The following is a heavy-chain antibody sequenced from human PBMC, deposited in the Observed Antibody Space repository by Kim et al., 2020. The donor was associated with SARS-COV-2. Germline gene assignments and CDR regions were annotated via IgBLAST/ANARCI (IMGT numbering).Heavy chain of an antibody. J-gene: IGHJ6*02. CDR3: ARDAVDCSSTSCYSGWTYYYYGMDV. Sequence: GGSLRLSCAASGFTFSSYGMHWVRQAPGKGLEWVAVISYDGSNKYYADSVKGRFTISRDNSKNTLYLQMSSLRAEDTAVYYCARDAVDCSSTSCYSGWTYYYYGMDVWGQGTTVTVSS. CDR2: ISYDGSNK. V-gene: IGHV3-33*05. CDR1: GFTFSSYG. D-gene: IGHD2-2*01.